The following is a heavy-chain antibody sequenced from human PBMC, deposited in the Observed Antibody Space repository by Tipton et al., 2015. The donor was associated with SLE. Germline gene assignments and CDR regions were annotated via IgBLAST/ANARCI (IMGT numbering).Heavy chain of an antibody. CDR1: GGSFSGYS. D-gene: IGHD3-10*01. CDR3: ARGAKERITLVRVRPYYFDY. J-gene: IGHJ4*01. V-gene: IGHV4-34*01. Sequence: GLVKPSETLSLTCAVYGGSFSGYSWSWIRQPPGKGLEWIGQTNPSGNTNYNPSLKSRVTISVDTSNNHLSLKLTSVTAADTAVYYCARGAKERITLVRVRPYYFDYWGQGSLVTVSS. CDR2: TNPSGNT.